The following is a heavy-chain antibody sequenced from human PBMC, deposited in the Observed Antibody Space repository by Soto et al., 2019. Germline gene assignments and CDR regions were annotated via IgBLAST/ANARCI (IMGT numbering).Heavy chain of an antibody. CDR1: GYTFTTYW. V-gene: IGHV5-51*01. J-gene: IGHJ6*02. CDR2: IYPGDSDT. CDR3: ARRIGRGGMDV. D-gene: IGHD3-16*01. Sequence: PGESLKISCKGSGYTFTTYWIGWVRQMPGKGLEWMGIIYPGDSDTRYSPSFQGQVTISADKSIRTAYLHWSGLKASDTAIYYCARRIGRGGMDVWGQGTAVTVSS.